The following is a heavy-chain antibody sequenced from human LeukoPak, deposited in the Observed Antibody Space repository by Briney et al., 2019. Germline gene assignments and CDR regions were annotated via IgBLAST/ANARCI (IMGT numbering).Heavy chain of an antibody. J-gene: IGHJ4*02. D-gene: IGHD6-19*01. CDR3: AREIRSGDRN. Sequence: GGSLRLSCAASGFTFSSYSMNWVRQAPGKGLEWVSSISSSSSYIYYADSVKGRFTISRDNAKNSLYLQMSSLRAEDTAVYYCAREIRSGDRNWGQGTLVTVSS. CDR1: GFTFSSYS. CDR2: ISSSSSYI. V-gene: IGHV3-21*01.